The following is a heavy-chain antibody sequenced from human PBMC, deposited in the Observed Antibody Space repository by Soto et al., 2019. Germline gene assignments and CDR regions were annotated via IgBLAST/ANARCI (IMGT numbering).Heavy chain of an antibody. D-gene: IGHD1-1*01. CDR3: ARVTPGNNLYYFSGMDV. CDR1: GFTFGTYA. Sequence: GGSLRLSCVASGFTFGTYAIHWVRQAPGKGLQWVALISYEGSNTYYADSVKGRFTVSRDNSKSTLYLQMNSLRPEDTGVYYCARVTPGNNLYYFSGMDVWGQGTSVTASS. CDR2: ISYEGSNT. V-gene: IGHV3-30-3*01. J-gene: IGHJ6*02.